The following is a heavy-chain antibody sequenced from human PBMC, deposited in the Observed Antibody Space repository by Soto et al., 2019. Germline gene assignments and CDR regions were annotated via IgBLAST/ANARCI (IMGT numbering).Heavy chain of an antibody. D-gene: IGHD6-13*01. J-gene: IGHJ6*02. Sequence: QVQLVQSGAEVKKPGASVKVSCKASGYTFTSYDISWVRQAPGQGLEWMGWISAYNGNTNYAQKLQVRVTMTTDTSTSTAYMELRSLRSGDTAVYYCARYSSWSYYYGMDVWGQGTTVTVSS. CDR3: ARYSSWSYYYGMDV. CDR2: ISAYNGNT. V-gene: IGHV1-18*01. CDR1: GYTFTSYD.